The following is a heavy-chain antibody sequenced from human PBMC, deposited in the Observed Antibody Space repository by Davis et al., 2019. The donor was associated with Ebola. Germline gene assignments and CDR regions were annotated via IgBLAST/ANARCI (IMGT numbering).Heavy chain of an antibody. D-gene: IGHD3-10*01. J-gene: IGHJ5*02. V-gene: IGHV4-4*07. CDR1: GGSISSYY. CDR3: ARDAVRGKGTWFDP. CDR2: IYTSGST. Sequence: PSETLSLTCTVSGGSISSYYWSWIRQPAGKGLEWIGRIYTSGSTNYNPSLKSRVTISVDTSKNQFSLKLSSVTAADTAVYYCARDAVRGKGTWFDPWGQGTLVTVSS.